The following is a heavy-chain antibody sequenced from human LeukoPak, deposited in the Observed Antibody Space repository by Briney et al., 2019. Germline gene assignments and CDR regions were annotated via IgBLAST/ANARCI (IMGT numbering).Heavy chain of an antibody. D-gene: IGHD1-14*01. CDR3: AKDLLAGPPDYFDY. CDR2: TDGTNK. J-gene: IGHJ4*02. CDR1: GFTFTIHA. V-gene: IGHV3-30-3*01. Sequence: PGRSLRLSCAASGFTFTIHAVHWVRQAPGKGLEWVAVTDGTNKFYSDSVRGRFTISGDTSKNTIYLQMNSLRPEDTAMYYCAKDLLAGPPDYFDYWGQGTLVSVSS.